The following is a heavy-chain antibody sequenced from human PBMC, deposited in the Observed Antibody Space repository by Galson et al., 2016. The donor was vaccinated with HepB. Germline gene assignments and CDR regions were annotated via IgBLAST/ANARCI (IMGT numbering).Heavy chain of an antibody. V-gene: IGHV3-30-3*01. J-gene: IGHJ1*01. Sequence: SLRLSCAASGFTFYSYAMHWVRQAPGKGLEWLAVISSDGSKINYADSVKARFTISRGNSKNTLYLQMNSLRGEDTAVYYCARSQARDVREVGGYFQHWGQGTLVTVSS. CDR3: ARSQARDVREVGGYFQH. CDR2: ISSDGSKI. D-gene: IGHD3-10*01. CDR1: GFTFYSYA.